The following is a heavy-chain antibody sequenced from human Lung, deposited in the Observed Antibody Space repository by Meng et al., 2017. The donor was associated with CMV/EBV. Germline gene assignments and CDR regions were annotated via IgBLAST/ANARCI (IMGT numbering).Heavy chain of an antibody. J-gene: IGHJ4*02. CDR3: AHRDSITGTSGSLGEYYFDY. D-gene: IGHD1-7*01. Sequence: SGVGVGWIRQPPGKALEWLSLIYWNDDKRYSPFLKSRLTITKDTSKNQVVLTMTNMDLVDTATYYRAHRDSITGTSGSLGEYYFDYWGQGTLVTVSS. CDR2: IYWNDDK. V-gene: IGHV2-5*01. CDR1: SGVG.